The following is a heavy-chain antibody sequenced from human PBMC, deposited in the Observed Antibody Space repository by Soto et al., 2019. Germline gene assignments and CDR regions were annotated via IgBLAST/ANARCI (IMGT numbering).Heavy chain of an antibody. D-gene: IGHD3-9*01. CDR1: GGSISSYY. V-gene: IGHV4-59*01. CDR2: IYYSGST. Sequence: PSETLSLTCTVSGGSISSYYWSWIRQPPGRGLEWIGYIYYSGSTNYNPSLKSRVTISVDTSKNQFSLKLSSVTAADTAVYYCARGAGGYFDWLLPYYFDYWGQGTLVTVSS. CDR3: ARGAGGYFDWLLPYYFDY. J-gene: IGHJ4*02.